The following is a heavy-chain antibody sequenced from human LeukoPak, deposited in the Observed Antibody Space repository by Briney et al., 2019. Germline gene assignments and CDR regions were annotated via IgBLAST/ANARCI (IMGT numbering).Heavy chain of an antibody. D-gene: IGHD6-13*01. V-gene: IGHV3-23*01. CDR1: GFTFSTSA. CDR3: AKKTPGTYPFDS. Sequence: QTGGSLRLSCAASGFTFSTSALNWVRQAPGKGLEWVSACGTDGDTYYADSVKGRFTISRDSSRHTLYLQMTGLRAEDTAVYYCAKKTPGTYPFDSWGQGTLVSVSP. CDR2: CGTDGDT. J-gene: IGHJ4*02.